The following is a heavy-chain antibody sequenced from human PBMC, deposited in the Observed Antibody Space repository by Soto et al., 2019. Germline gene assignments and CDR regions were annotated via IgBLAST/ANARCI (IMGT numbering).Heavy chain of an antibody. V-gene: IGHV4-34*01. CDR3: ARGLRSYYDSSGYSPFDY. J-gene: IGHJ4*02. CDR2: INHSGST. D-gene: IGHD3-22*01. CDR1: GGSFSGYY. Sequence: SETLSLTCAVYGGSFSGYYWSWIRQPPGKGLEWIGEINHSGSTNYNPSLKSRVTISVDTSKNQFSLKLSSVTAADTAVYYCARGLRSYYDSSGYSPFDYWGQGTLVTVSS.